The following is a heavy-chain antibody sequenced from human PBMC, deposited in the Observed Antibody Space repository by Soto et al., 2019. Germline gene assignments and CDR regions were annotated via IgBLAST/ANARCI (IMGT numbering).Heavy chain of an antibody. D-gene: IGHD6-6*01. J-gene: IGHJ6*02. V-gene: IGHV5-51*01. Sequence: GESLKISFQGSGYSFASYWIGWVRQMPGKDLEWMGIIYPGDSDTRYSPSFQGQVTISADKSLRTAYLQWTSLKASDTALYYCARTRSSTLGFYYDGMDVWGQGTTVTSP. CDR2: IYPGDSDT. CDR1: GYSFASYW. CDR3: ARTRSSTLGFYYDGMDV.